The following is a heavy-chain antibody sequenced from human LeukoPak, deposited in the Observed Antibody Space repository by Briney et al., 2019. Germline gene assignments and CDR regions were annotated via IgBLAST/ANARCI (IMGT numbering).Heavy chain of an antibody. Sequence: GGSLRLSCAASGLTASSNYMSWVRQAPGKGLEWVSVIHSAGHSYYADSVKGRFTMSRDNSKNTVYLQMNSLRAEDTAVYYCARRLPYYYDSSGYFHSWGQGALVTVSS. CDR3: ARRLPYYYDSSGYFHS. D-gene: IGHD3-22*01. V-gene: IGHV3-66*04. CDR1: GLTASSNY. J-gene: IGHJ4*02. CDR2: IHSAGHS.